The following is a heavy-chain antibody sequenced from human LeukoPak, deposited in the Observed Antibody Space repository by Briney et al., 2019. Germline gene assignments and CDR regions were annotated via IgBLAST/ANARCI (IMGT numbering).Heavy chain of an antibody. J-gene: IGHJ3*02. Sequence: QPGGSLRLSCAASGFTFSTFAMHWVRQAPGKGLEWLALISYDGTNKYYADSVKGRFTISRDNSKNTLYLQMNSLRAEDTAVYYCARDSIWSHPVWGVAGYPSSAFDIWGQGTMATVSS. D-gene: IGHD6-19*01. V-gene: IGHV3-30*04. CDR2: ISYDGTNK. CDR3: ARDSIWSHPVWGVAGYPSSAFDI. CDR1: GFTFSTFA.